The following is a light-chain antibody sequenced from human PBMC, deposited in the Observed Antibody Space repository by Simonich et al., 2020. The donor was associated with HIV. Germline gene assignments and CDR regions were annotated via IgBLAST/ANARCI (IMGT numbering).Light chain of an antibody. CDR3: QQSFSSPWT. CDR1: QSISRY. Sequence: DIQMTQSPSSLSASVGNRVTITCRASQSISRYLHWYQQKRGKAPKLLIYVASSLPSGVPSRFSGSGSGTDFTLTISSLQPEDFATYYCQQSFSSPWTFGQGTKVAIK. V-gene: IGKV1-39*01. J-gene: IGKJ1*01. CDR2: VAS.